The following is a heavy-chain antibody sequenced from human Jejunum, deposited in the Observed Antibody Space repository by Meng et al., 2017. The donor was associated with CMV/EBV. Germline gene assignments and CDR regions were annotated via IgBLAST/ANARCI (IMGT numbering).Heavy chain of an antibody. CDR1: ASSFSSYS. CDR3: ANPNYYDSNGAY. J-gene: IGHJ4*02. CDR2: IKGVGDKT. Sequence: FASSFSSYSMGWVRQPPGEWLGWVSSIKGVGDKTYYANSVKGRFTLSRDNSKTTLYLQMNSLRADDTAVYYCANPNYYDSNGAYWGQGTLVTVSS. D-gene: IGHD3-22*01. V-gene: IGHV3-23*01.